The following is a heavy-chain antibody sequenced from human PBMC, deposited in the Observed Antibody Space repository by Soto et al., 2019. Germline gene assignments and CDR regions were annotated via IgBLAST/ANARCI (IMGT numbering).Heavy chain of an antibody. Sequence: SETLSLTCTVSGGSISSYYWSWIRQPPGKGLEWIGYIYYSGSTNYNPSLKSRVTISVDTSKNQFSLKLSSVTAADTAVYYCARYGDPPTVGWFDPWGQGTLVTVSS. V-gene: IGHV4-59*01. D-gene: IGHD4-17*01. CDR3: ARYGDPPTVGWFDP. CDR2: IYYSGST. CDR1: GGSISSYY. J-gene: IGHJ5*02.